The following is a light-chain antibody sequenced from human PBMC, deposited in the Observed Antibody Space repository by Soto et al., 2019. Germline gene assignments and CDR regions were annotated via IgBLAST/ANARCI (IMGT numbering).Light chain of an antibody. CDR1: SSDFGGYNY. CDR2: DVS. V-gene: IGLV2-14*01. Sequence: QSALTQPAPVSGSPGQSITISCTGTSSDFGGYNYVSWYQQHPGKAPKVLIYDVSNRPAGVSNRFSGSRSGNTASLTISGLQAEDEADYYCCSYTSSNSLIFGTGTKVTAL. J-gene: IGLJ1*01. CDR3: CSYTSSNSLI.